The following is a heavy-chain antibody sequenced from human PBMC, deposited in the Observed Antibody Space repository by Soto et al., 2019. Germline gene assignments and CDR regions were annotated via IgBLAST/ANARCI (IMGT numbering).Heavy chain of an antibody. D-gene: IGHD4-17*01. CDR2: FHYSGTT. V-gene: IGHV4-30-4*01. Sequence: PSETLSLTCTVSGGSINCDNCCWTWIRQPPGKGLEWIGCFHYSGTTYQIPSLKSRVTISRDTSRNQFSLELTSVTAADTAVYYCARGDGNTAFGYWGQGTQVTVSS. CDR3: ARGDGNTAFGY. J-gene: IGHJ4*02. CDR1: GGSINCDNCC.